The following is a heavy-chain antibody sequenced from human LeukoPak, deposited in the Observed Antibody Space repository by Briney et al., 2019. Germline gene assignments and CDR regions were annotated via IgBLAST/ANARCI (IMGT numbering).Heavy chain of an antibody. Sequence: PGGSLRLSCAASGFTFSSYWMSWVRQAPGKGLEWVANIKQDGSEKYYVDSVKGRFTISRDNAKNSLYLQMNSLRAEDTAVYYCAKGRGSGSRDAFDIWGQGTMVTVSS. J-gene: IGHJ3*02. CDR1: GFTFSSYW. CDR2: IKQDGSEK. CDR3: AKGRGSGSRDAFDI. V-gene: IGHV3-7*01. D-gene: IGHD3-10*01.